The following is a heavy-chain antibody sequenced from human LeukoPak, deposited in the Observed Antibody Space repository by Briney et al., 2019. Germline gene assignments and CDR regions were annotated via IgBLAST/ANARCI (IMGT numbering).Heavy chain of an antibody. Sequence: ASVKVSCKTSGFTFRTSAIQWVRQARGQRLEWIGWTVVGRGETKYAQDLQARVTTTTDMSTSTAYVELSGLRSEDTAVYYCAAERYDGPCCWFDPWGQGTLVTVSS. CDR2: TVVGRGET. J-gene: IGHJ5*02. CDR3: AAERYDGPCCWFDP. CDR1: GFTFRTSA. V-gene: IGHV1-58*02. D-gene: IGHD1-14*01.